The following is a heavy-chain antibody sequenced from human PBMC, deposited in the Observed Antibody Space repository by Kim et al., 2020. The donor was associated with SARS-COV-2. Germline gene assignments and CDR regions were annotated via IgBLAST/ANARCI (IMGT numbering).Heavy chain of an antibody. Sequence: GGSLRLSCSASGFTFSDYAIHWVRRAPGMGLQYVSATTRDGDGSFYADSVKDRFSIFRDNSKNTLFLQMSGLRIEDTAFYYCVRYGRNYGAVHWGQGTLVSVS. CDR1: GFTFSDYA. J-gene: IGHJ4*02. CDR3: VRYGRNYGAVH. D-gene: IGHD3-10*01. V-gene: IGHV3-64D*06. CDR2: TTRDGDGS.